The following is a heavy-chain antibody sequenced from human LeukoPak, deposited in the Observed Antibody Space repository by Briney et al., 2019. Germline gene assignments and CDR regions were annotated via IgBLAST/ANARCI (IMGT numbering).Heavy chain of an antibody. CDR3: ARESHQQSRRIAAALRLRTYYYYGMDV. D-gene: IGHD6-13*01. V-gene: IGHV3-72*01. Sequence: PGGSLRLSCAASGFTLSDHYMDWVRQAPGKGLEWVGRTRNRANSYTTDYAASVKGRFTISRDDLKSSLYLQMNSLRTEDTAVYYCARESHQQSRRIAAALRLRTYYYYGMDVWGQGTTVTVSS. CDR2: TRNRANSYTT. J-gene: IGHJ6*02. CDR1: GFTLSDHY.